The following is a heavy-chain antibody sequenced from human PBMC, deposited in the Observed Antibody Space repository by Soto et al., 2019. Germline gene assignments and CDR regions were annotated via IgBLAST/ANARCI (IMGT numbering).Heavy chain of an antibody. V-gene: IGHV1-69*01. D-gene: IGHD5-18*01. CDR2: IIPLSGTT. J-gene: IGHJ4*02. CDR3: ATDPPDTAMEYFDY. CDR1: GGTLSMFG. Sequence: QVQLVQSGAGVRKPGSSVKVSCKASGGTLSMFGVSWVRQAPGQGLEWIGGIIPLSGTTNFAEKFQGRVTITTDESTSTAYMELSSLRSEDTALYYCATDPPDTAMEYFDYWGQGTLVTVS.